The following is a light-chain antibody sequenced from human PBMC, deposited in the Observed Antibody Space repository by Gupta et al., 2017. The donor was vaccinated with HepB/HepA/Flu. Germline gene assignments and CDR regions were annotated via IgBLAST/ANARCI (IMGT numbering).Light chain of an antibody. Sequence: EIVLTQSPGTLSLSPGERATLSCRASQSVSGKYLAWFQQKSGQAPRLLIYGASTRATGVPDRFSGSGSVTDFTLTITRLEPEDFAVYYCQQYGHSPPYTFGQGTKLEIK. CDR2: GAS. CDR3: QQYGHSPPYT. V-gene: IGKV3-20*01. CDR1: QSVSGKY. J-gene: IGKJ2*01.